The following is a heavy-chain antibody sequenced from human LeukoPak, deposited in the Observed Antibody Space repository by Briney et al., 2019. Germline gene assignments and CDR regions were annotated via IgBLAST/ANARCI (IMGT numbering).Heavy chain of an antibody. Sequence: PGGSLRLYCAASGFTFSDHFLVWVRQAPGKGREGVGRTRNKANNYITEYAAAVKGRFTNSRDDSKNSLYLQMSSVKTDDTAMYYCASIRGTFGYWGQGALVTVSS. V-gene: IGHV3-72*01. CDR2: TRNKANNYIT. D-gene: IGHD1-26*01. J-gene: IGHJ4*02. CDR3: ASIRGTFGY. CDR1: GFTFSDHF.